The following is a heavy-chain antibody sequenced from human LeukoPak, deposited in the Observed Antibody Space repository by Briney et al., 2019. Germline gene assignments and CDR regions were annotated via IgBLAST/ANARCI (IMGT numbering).Heavy chain of an antibody. V-gene: IGHV4-30-4*01. CDR3: ARRSRFSPNWFDP. Sequence: SQTLSLTCTVSGGPISIGDYYWTSIRQPPRKVLQWIWYIYYTGSTRYNPSLKSQVTISLHTPINQFSLKLTSVTAADTAVYYCARRSRFSPNWFDPWGQGTLVTVSS. CDR1: GGPISIGDYY. J-gene: IGHJ5*02. CDR2: IYYTGST. D-gene: IGHD3-3*01.